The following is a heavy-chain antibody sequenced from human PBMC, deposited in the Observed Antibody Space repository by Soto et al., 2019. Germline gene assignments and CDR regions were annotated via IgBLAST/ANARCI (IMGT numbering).Heavy chain of an antibody. CDR1: GFTFSSYA. D-gene: IGHD6-19*01. CDR3: ARGSYSGWQRFDY. CDR2: ISGSGGST. V-gene: IGHV3-23*01. J-gene: IGHJ4*02. Sequence: GGSLRLSCAASGFTFSSYAMSWVRQAPGKGLEWVSAISGSGGSTYYADSVKGRFTISRDNSKNTLYLQMNSLRAEDTAVYYCARGSYSGWQRFDYWGQGTLVTVSS.